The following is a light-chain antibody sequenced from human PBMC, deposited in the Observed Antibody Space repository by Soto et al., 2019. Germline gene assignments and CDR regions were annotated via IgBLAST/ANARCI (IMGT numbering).Light chain of an antibody. CDR3: QVCDGSGDQV. V-gene: IGLV3-21*02. Sequence: SYELTQPPSVSVAPGQTARITCGGNDIGSKSVHWYQQRPGQAPVLVVYDDSDRPSGIPERFSGSNSGNTATLTISRVEAGDEAANYCQVCDGSGDQVFGTGTKLTVL. CDR2: DDS. CDR1: DIGSKS. J-gene: IGLJ1*01.